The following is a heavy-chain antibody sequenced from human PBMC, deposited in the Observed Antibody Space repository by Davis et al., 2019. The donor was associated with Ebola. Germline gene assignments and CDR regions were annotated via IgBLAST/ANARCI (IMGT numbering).Heavy chain of an antibody. V-gene: IGHV4-59*11. CDR2: VYFSGSS. CDR1: GASMYSLY. D-gene: IGHD5-24*01. J-gene: IGHJ4*02. CDR3: ARGLRDGYNSYYLDY. Sequence: PGGSLRLSCSVSGASMYSLYWHWIRQPPGKGLEWIGYVYFSGSSNYNPSLSSRVTISVDTSKSQFSLKMNSVSAADTAVYFCARGLRDGYNSYYLDYWGQGSLVTVSS.